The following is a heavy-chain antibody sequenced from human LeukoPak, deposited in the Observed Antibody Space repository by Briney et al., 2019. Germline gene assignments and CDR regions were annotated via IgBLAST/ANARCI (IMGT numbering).Heavy chain of an antibody. Sequence: ASVKVSCKASGYTFTSYGISWVRQAPGQGLEWMGWISAYNGNTNYAQKLQGRVTMTTDTSTSTAYMELRSLRSDDTAVYYCARVGAQGIVVVYMSYFDYWDQGTLVTVSS. CDR1: GYTFTSYG. CDR3: ARVGAQGIVVVYMSYFDY. CDR2: ISAYNGNT. J-gene: IGHJ4*02. V-gene: IGHV1-18*01. D-gene: IGHD3-22*01.